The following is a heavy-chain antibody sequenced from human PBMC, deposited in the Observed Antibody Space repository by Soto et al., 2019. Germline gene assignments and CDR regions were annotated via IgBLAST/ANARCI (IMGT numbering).Heavy chain of an antibody. CDR2: ISYDGSNK. CDR1: GFTFSSYG. D-gene: IGHD6-6*01. CDR3: AKDGRYSSSWWTFDY. Sequence: QVQLVESGGGVVQPGRSLRLSCAASGFTFSSYGMHWVRQAPGKGLEWVAVISYDGSNKYYADSVKGRFTISRDNSKNTLYLQMNSLRAEDMAVYYCAKDGRYSSSWWTFDYWGQGTLVTVSS. V-gene: IGHV3-30*18. J-gene: IGHJ4*02.